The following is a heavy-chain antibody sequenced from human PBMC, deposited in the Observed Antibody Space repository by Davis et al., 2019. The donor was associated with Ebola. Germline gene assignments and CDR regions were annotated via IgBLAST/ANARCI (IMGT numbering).Heavy chain of an antibody. Sequence: MPSETLSLTCTISGGPISGLNWWSWVRQPPGKGLEWIGEIFHSGTTNYNPSLKSRVSISVDKSKSQFSLRLNSVTAADTAVYYCAREAWQQLDRSQNYIGMDVWGQGTTVTVSS. V-gene: IGHV4-4*02. CDR2: IFHSGTT. J-gene: IGHJ6*02. CDR1: GGPISGLNW. D-gene: IGHD6-13*01. CDR3: AREAWQQLDRSQNYIGMDV.